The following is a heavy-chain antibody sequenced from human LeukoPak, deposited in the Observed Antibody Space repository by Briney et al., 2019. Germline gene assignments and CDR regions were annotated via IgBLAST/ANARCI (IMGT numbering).Heavy chain of an antibody. J-gene: IGHJ4*02. CDR3: ARDAGASLLVRGHFDY. Sequence: GGSLRLSCAVSGFTFSGYSMSWVRQAPGKGLEWVSSISSGGTYIYYADSVKGRFTISRDNAQNSLLLQMDGLRDEDTAVYFCARDAGASLLVRGHFDYCGQGTLVTVSS. V-gene: IGHV3-21*01. CDR1: GFTFSGYS. CDR2: ISSGGTYI. D-gene: IGHD6-6*01.